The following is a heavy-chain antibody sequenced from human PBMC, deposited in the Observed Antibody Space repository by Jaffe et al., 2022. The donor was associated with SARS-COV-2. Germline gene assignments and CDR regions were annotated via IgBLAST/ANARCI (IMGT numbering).Heavy chain of an antibody. J-gene: IGHJ5*02. CDR2: ISSSGHSK. Sequence: QVQLVESGGGLVKPGGSLRLSCAASGFIFSDHYLSWIRQAPGKGLEWVSYISSSGHSKQYADSVKGRFTISRDSASKSVYLQMNSVRAEDTAVYYCTRGGESALRWFDPWGQGTLVTVSS. CDR1: GFIFSDHY. V-gene: IGHV3-11*01. D-gene: IGHD3-16*01. CDR3: TRGGESALRWFDP.